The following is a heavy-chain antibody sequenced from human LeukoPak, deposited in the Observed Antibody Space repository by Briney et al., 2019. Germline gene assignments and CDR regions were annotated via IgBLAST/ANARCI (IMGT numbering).Heavy chain of an antibody. J-gene: IGHJ5*02. V-gene: IGHV4-4*07. D-gene: IGHD6-19*01. CDR3: ARGGDGWYREINWFDP. CDR2: IYSSGST. Sequence: SETLSLTCTVSSGSISSSYWNWIRQPAGKGLEWIGRIYSSGSTNYNPSLKSRVSMSMDTSKNHFSLKLTSVTAAGTAVYYCARGGDGWYREINWFDPWGQGTLVTVSS. CDR1: SGSISSSY.